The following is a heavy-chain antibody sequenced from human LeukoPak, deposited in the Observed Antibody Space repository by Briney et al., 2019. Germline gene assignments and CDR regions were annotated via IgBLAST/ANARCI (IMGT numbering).Heavy chain of an antibody. V-gene: IGHV4-61*02. CDR3: ARDAGAGYFQH. J-gene: IGHJ1*01. CDR2: VYTSGST. Sequence: PSETLSLTFTVSGLSISSGSYYWGWLRQPAGKGLEWIVRVYTSGSTNYNPSLKTRVTISLDTSKNQFSLKLSSVTAADTAVYYCARDAGAGYFQHWGQGTLVTVSS. CDR1: GLSISSGSYY.